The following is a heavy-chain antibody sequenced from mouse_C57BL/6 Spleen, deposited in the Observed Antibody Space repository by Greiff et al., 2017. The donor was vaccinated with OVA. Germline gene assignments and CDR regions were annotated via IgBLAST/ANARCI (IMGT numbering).Heavy chain of an antibody. CDR3: TTYLTGDYFDD. CDR1: GFNITDYY. V-gene: IGHV14-1*01. Sequence: VQLQQSGAELVRPGASVKLSCTASGFNITDYYMHWVKQRPEQGLEWIGRIDPADGDTEYDPKFQGKATMTADTSSNTAYLQLSSLTSEDTAVYYCTTYLTGDYFDDWGQGTTLTVSS. CDR2: IDPADGDT. J-gene: IGHJ2*01. D-gene: IGHD4-1*01.